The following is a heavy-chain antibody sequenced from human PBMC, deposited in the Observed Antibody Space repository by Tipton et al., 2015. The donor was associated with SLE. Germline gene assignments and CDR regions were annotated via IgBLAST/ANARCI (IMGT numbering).Heavy chain of an antibody. CDR3: ARDGKGQWPVDY. V-gene: IGHV4-34*01. CDR2: IKHSGST. Sequence: TLSLTCAVYGGSFSGNYWSWIRQPPGKGLEWIGEIKHSGSTNYNPSLKSRVTISVDTSKNQFSLKLSSVTAADTAVYYCARDGKGQWPVDYWGQGTLVTVSS. D-gene: IGHD6-19*01. CDR1: GGSFSGNY. J-gene: IGHJ4*02.